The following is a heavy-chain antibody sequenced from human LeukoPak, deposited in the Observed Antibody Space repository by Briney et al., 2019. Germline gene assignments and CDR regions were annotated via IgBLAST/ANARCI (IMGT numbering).Heavy chain of an antibody. V-gene: IGHV1-69*13. Sequence: SEKVSCKASGGTFSSYAISWVRQAPGQGLEWMGGIIPIFGTANYAQKFQGRVTITADESTSTAYMELSSLRSEDTAVYYCARDDCSSTSCNDYYGMDVWGQGTTVTVSS. J-gene: IGHJ6*02. CDR3: ARDDCSSTSCNDYYGMDV. CDR1: GGTFSSYA. D-gene: IGHD2-2*01. CDR2: IIPIFGTA.